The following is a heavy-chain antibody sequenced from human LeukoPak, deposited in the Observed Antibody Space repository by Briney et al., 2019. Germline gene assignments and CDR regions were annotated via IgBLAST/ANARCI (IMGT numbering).Heavy chain of an antibody. CDR1: GFTVSSNY. Sequence: GSLRLSCAASGFTVSSNYMGWVRQAPGKGLEWIGEINHSGSTNYNPSLKSRVTISVDTSKNQFSLKLSSVTAADTAVYYCARDCDWFDPWGQGTLVTVSS. CDR2: INHSGST. V-gene: IGHV4-34*01. CDR3: ARDCDWFDP. J-gene: IGHJ5*02. D-gene: IGHD2-21*01.